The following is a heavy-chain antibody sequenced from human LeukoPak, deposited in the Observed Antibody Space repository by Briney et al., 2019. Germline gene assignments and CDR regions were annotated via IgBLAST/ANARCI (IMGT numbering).Heavy chain of an antibody. J-gene: IGHJ4*02. D-gene: IGHD6-13*01. CDR2: ISSSGSTI. CDR3: ARVVAAAEDY. V-gene: IGHV3-48*03. Sequence: QPGGSLRLSCAASGLTFSSYEMNWVRQAPGKGLEWVSYISSSGSTIYYAHSVKGRFTISRDNAKNSLYLQMNSLRAEDTAVYYCARVVAAAEDYWGQGTLVTVSS. CDR1: GLTFSSYE.